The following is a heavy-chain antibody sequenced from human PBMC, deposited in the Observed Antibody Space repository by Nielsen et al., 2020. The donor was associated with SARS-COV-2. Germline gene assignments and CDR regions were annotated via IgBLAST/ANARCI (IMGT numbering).Heavy chain of an antibody. CDR2: IWYDGSNK. V-gene: IGHV3-33*01. D-gene: IGHD2-2*01. CDR1: GFTFSSYG. J-gene: IGHJ4*02. CDR3: ARDGGVPAAYDY. Sequence: GESLKISCAASGFTFSSYGMHWVRQAPGKGLEWVAVIWYDGSNKYYADSVKGRFTISRDNSKSTLYLQMNSLRAEDTAVYYCARDGGVPAAYDYWGQGTLVTVSS.